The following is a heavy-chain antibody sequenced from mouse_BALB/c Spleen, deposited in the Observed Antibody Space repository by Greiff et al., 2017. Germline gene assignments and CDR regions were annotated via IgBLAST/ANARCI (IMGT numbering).Heavy chain of an antibody. J-gene: IGHJ2*01. V-gene: IGHV5-6-3*01. CDR3: ARDKYGNYYFDY. CDR2: INSNGGST. Sequence: EVMLVESGGGLVQPGGSLKLSCAASGFTFSSYGMSWVRQTPDKRLELVATINSNGGSTYYPDSVKGRFTISRDNAKNTLYLQMSSLKSEDTAMYYCARDKYGNYYFDYWGQGTTLTVSS. CDR1: GFTFSSYG. D-gene: IGHD2-10*02.